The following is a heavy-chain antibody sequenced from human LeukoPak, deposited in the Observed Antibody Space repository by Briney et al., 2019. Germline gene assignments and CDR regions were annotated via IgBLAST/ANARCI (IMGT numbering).Heavy chain of an antibody. CDR1: GYSFTSYW. D-gene: IGHD6-19*01. CDR2: IYPPDSDT. Sequence: GESLKISCKGSGYSFTSYWIGWVRQMPGTGLEWMGIIYPPDSDTRYSPSFQGQVTISADKSISTAYLQWSSLKASDTAMYYCARVIAVAGTTYAFDIWGQGTMVTVSS. CDR3: ARVIAVAGTTYAFDI. J-gene: IGHJ3*02. V-gene: IGHV5-51*01.